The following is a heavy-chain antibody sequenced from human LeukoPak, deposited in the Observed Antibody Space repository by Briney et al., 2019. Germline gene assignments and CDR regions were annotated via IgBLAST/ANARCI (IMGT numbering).Heavy chain of an antibody. CDR1: GFTVSDSY. CDR3: ARESITSGWYLY. V-gene: IGHV3-53*01. Sequence: PGGSLRLSCAASGFTVSDSYMSWVRQAPEKGLEWVSTIYKEGNTYHADSVKGRFTMSRDNSKNTLYLQMNSLRVEDTAIYYCARESITSGWYLYWRQGTLVTVSS. CDR2: IYKEGNT. J-gene: IGHJ4*02. D-gene: IGHD6-19*01.